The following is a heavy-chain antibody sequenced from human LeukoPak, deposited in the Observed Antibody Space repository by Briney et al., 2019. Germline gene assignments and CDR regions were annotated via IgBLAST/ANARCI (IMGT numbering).Heavy chain of an antibody. V-gene: IGHV3-7*01. CDR2: IKQDGSEK. Sequence: PGRSLRLSCVASGFTFSSYWMSWVRQAPGKGLEWVANIKQDGSEKYYVDSVKGRFTISRDNAKNSLYLQMNSLRAEDTAVYYCAREEDGDYDDAFDIWGQGTMVTVSS. J-gene: IGHJ3*02. CDR3: AREEDGDYDDAFDI. CDR1: GFTFSSYW. D-gene: IGHD4-17*01.